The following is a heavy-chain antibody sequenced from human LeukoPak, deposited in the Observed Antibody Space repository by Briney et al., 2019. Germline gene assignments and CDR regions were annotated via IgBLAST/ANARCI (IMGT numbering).Heavy chain of an antibody. CDR2: IKQDGSEK. Sequence: GGSLRLSCVASGFTFSSYWMSWVRQAPGKGLEWVANIKQDGSEKYYVDSVKGRFTISRDNAKNSLYLQMNSLRAEDTAVYYCARDRYCSGGSCYYGMDVWGQGTTVTVSS. D-gene: IGHD2-15*01. J-gene: IGHJ6*02. CDR1: GFTFSSYW. V-gene: IGHV3-7*01. CDR3: ARDRYCSGGSCYYGMDV.